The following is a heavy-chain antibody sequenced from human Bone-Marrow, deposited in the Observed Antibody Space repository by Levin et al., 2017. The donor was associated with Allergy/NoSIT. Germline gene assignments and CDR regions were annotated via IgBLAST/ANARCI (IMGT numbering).Heavy chain of an antibody. CDR3: ARGNSGSPGWFEP. CDR2: IYFSGST. Sequence: SETLSLTCAVFGYSITSGGYYWSWIRQHPGTVLEWIGYIYFSGSTYYNPSLKSRITISVDTSKNQFSLKLSSVTVAATAVYYCARGNSGSPGWFEPWGQGTLVTVSS. V-gene: IGHV4-31*11. D-gene: IGHD1-26*01. CDR1: GYSITSGGYY. J-gene: IGHJ5*02.